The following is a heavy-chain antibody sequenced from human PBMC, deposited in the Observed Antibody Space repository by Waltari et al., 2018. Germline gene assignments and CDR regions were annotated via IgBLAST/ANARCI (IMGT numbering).Heavy chain of an antibody. V-gene: IGHV1-69*12. CDR1: GGTFSSYA. CDR3: ARNARAWLYRSGGLDY. J-gene: IGHJ4*02. CDR2: CIPIFGTA. D-gene: IGHD3-9*01. Sequence: QVQLVQSGAEVKKPGSSVKVSCKASGGTFSSYAISWVRQAPGQGREWMGGCIPIFGTANYAQKFQGRVTITADESTSTAYMERSSLRSEDTAVYYCARNARAWLYRSGGLDYWGQGTLVTVSS.